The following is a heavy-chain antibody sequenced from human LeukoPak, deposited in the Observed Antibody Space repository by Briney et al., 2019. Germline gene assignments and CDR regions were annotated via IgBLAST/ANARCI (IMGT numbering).Heavy chain of an antibody. CDR3: ARRAPGLLWFGELPTRGRFDP. CDR2: INHSEST. CDR1: GGSFSGYY. Sequence: SETLSLTCAVYGGSFSGYYWSWIRQPPGKGLEWIGEINHSESTNYNPSLKSRVTISVDTSKNQFSLKLSSVTAADTAVYYCARRAPGLLWFGELPTRGRFDPWGQGTLVTVSS. D-gene: IGHD3-10*01. J-gene: IGHJ5*02. V-gene: IGHV4-34*01.